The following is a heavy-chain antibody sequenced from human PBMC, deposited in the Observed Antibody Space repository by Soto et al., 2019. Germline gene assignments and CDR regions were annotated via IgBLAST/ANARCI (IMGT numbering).Heavy chain of an antibody. D-gene: IGHD1-1*01. CDR1: GFTVSSYY. CDR3: ARAALNGYDY. J-gene: IGHJ4*02. V-gene: IGHV3-66*01. Sequence: GGSLRLSCAASGFTVSSYYMSWVRQAPGKGLEWVSIIHRGGNTYYADSVKGRFTISRDNAKNSLYLQMNSLRDEDTAVYFCARAALNGYDYWGQGTLVTVSS. CDR2: IHRGGNT.